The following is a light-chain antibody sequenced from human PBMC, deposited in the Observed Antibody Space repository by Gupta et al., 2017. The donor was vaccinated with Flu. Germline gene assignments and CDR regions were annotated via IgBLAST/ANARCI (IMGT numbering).Light chain of an antibody. V-gene: IGLV2-14*03. J-gene: IGLJ1*01. CDR3: TSFTSGSTYV. CDR2: DVK. Sequence: MIYDVKTRPSGVSNRCSGSKSGNTASLTISGLQAEDEADDYCTSFTSGSTYVFGTGTKVTVL.